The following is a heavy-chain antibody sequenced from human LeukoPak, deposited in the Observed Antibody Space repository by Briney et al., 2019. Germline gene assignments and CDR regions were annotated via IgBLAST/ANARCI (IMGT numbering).Heavy chain of an antibody. CDR2: IYYSGST. D-gene: IGHD3-22*01. Sequence: SETLSLTCTVSGGSISSGNYYWSWIRQPPGKGLEWIGYIYYSGSTNYNPSLKSRVTIPVKTSKNQFSLKLSSVTAADTAVYYCARVTGYMIEDYFDYWGQGTLVTVSS. V-gene: IGHV4-61*01. CDR3: ARVTGYMIEDYFDY. J-gene: IGHJ4*02. CDR1: GGSISSGNYY.